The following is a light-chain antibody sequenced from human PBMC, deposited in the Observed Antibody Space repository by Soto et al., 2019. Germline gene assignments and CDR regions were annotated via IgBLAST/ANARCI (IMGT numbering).Light chain of an antibody. Sequence: PGDTATLSCRASQSVPTDYLAWYQQKPGQAPSLLIYDASRRATGIPDRFSGSGSGTDFTLSIRLEPEDFAVYFCQQYGGSPLTFGGGTKVEI. CDR2: DAS. CDR1: QSVPTDY. V-gene: IGKV3-20*01. CDR3: QQYGGSPLT. J-gene: IGKJ4*01.